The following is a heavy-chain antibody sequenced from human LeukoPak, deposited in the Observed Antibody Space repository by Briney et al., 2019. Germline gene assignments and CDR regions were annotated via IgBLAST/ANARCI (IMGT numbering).Heavy chain of an antibody. D-gene: IGHD2-2*01. CDR1: GFRFSMYG. CDR3: AKEMPNTGAFDI. V-gene: IGHV3-23*01. CDR2: IRNSGDST. Sequence: GGSLRLSCAVSGFRFSMYGMSWVRQAPGKGLEWVTGIRNSGDSTYYADSVKGRFTISRDNSKNTLYLQVNSLRAEDAAVYYCAKEMPNTGAFDIWGQGTMVTVSS. J-gene: IGHJ3*02.